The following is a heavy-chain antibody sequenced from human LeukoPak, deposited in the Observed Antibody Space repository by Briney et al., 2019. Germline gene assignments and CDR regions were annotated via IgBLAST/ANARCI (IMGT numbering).Heavy chain of an antibody. D-gene: IGHD1-14*01. V-gene: IGHV3-21*01. CDR3: AREPGISFDY. J-gene: IGHJ4*02. CDR2: ISSSSSYI. Sequence: GGSLRLSCAAYGFTVSSDSMNWVRQAPGKGLEWVSSISSSSSYIYYADSVKGRFTISRDNAKNSLYLQMNSLRAEDTAVYYCAREPGISFDYWGQGTLVTVSS. CDR1: GFTVSSDS.